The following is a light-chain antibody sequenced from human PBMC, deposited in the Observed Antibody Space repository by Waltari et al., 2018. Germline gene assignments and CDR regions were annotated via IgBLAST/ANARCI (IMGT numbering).Light chain of an antibody. CDR3: QSYDTSLRVV. V-gene: IGLV1-40*01. CDR2: GST. J-gene: IGLJ3*02. CDR1: GSNIGAGYD. Sequence: SVLTQPPSVSGAPGQRVTISCTGSGSNIGAGYDVPWYQQLPRAAPKLLIYGSTSRPLGVPDRFFGSTSGTSASLAITGLQAEDEADYYCQSYDTSLRVVFGGGTKLTVL.